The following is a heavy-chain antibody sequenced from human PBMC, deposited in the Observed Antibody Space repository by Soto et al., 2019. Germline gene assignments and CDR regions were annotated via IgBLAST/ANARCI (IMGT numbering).Heavy chain of an antibody. Sequence: GGSLRLSCAASGFTFSSYWMSWVRQAPGKGLEWVANIKQDGSEKYYVDSVKGRFTISRDSAKNSLYLQMNSLRAEDTAVYYCARERSSYYDFWSGYSDYYYYMDVWGKGTTVTVSS. CDR1: GFTFSSYW. J-gene: IGHJ6*03. CDR3: ARERSSYYDFWSGYSDYYYYMDV. D-gene: IGHD3-3*01. CDR2: IKQDGSEK. V-gene: IGHV3-7*01.